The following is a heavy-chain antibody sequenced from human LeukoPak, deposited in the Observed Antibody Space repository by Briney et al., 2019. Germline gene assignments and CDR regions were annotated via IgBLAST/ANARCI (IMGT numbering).Heavy chain of an antibody. CDR1: GFTVSSNY. D-gene: IGHD3-3*01. J-gene: IGHJ6*03. CDR3: ARDHSNDFWSGSGPLYYMDV. Sequence: SGGSLRLSCAASGFTVSSNYMSWVRQAPGKGLEWVSVIYSGGSTYYADSVKGRFTISRDNSKSTLYIQMNSLRAEDTAVYYCARDHSNDFWSGSGPLYYMDVWGKGTTVTVSS. V-gene: IGHV3-53*01. CDR2: IYSGGST.